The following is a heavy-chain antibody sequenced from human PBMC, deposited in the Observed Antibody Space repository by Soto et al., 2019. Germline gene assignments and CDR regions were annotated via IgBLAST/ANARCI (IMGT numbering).Heavy chain of an antibody. CDR1: GGSISSGGYS. CDR3: ARFGGGMDV. D-gene: IGHD3-10*01. CDR2: IYNSGST. V-gene: IGHV4-30-2*05. J-gene: IGHJ6*02. Sequence: ASETLSLTCAVSGGSISSGGYSWSWIRQPPGKGLEWIGYIYNSGSTYYNPSLKSRVTISVDTSKNQFSLKLSSVSAADTAVYYCARFGGGMDVWGHGTTVTVSS.